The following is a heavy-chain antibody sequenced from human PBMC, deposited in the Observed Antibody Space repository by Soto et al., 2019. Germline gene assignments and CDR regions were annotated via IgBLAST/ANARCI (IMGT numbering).Heavy chain of an antibody. Sequence: PGGSLRLSCAASGFTVSSNYMSWVRQAPGRGLEWVSVIYSGGSTYYADSVKGRFTISRDNSKNTLYLQMNSLRAEDTAVYYCARARGYSYGLGYYYYGMDVWGQGTTVTVSS. V-gene: IGHV3-66*01. J-gene: IGHJ6*02. CDR2: IYSGGST. D-gene: IGHD5-18*01. CDR3: ARARGYSYGLGYYYYGMDV. CDR1: GFTVSSNY.